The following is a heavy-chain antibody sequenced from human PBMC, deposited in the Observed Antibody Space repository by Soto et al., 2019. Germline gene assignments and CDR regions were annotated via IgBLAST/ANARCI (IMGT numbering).Heavy chain of an antibody. V-gene: IGHV1-3*01. CDR1: GYTFTSYA. CDR2: INAGNGNT. J-gene: IGHJ6*02. D-gene: IGHD3-10*01. CDR3: ARELGLWFGELLIHPYYYGMDV. Sequence: GASVKVSCKASGYTFTSYAMHWVRQAPGQRLEWMGWINAGNGNTNYSQKFQGRVTMTRDTSASTAYMELRSLRSDDTAVYYCARELGLWFGELLIHPYYYGMDVWGQGTTVTVSS.